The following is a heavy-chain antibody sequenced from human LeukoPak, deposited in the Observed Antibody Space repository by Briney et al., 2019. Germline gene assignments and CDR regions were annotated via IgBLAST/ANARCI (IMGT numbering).Heavy chain of an antibody. CDR2: IYYSRST. J-gene: IGHJ4*02. CDR1: GGSVSSSGYY. Sequence: SETPSLTCIVSGGSVSSSGYYGGWGRQPPGKGLQWLENIYYSRSTYYNPSLKSRVTISVDTSKNQSSLKLSSVTAADTAVYYCATLDGWSGGYFDYWGQGTLVTVSS. CDR3: ATLDGWSGGYFDY. V-gene: IGHV4-39*01. D-gene: IGHD6-19*01.